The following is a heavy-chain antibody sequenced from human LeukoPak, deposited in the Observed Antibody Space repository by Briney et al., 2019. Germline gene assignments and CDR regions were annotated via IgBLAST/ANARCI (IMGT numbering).Heavy chain of an antibody. Sequence: SETLSLTCTVSGGSISSSSYYWGWIRQPPGKGLEWIGSIYYSGSTYYNPSLKSRVTISVDTSKNQFSLKLSSVTAADTAVYYCARDRLPPQDYDFWSGYYTSGYYYMDVWGKGTTVTVSS. J-gene: IGHJ6*03. CDR3: ARDRLPPQDYDFWSGYYTSGYYYMDV. D-gene: IGHD3-3*01. V-gene: IGHV4-39*07. CDR2: IYYSGST. CDR1: GGSISSSSYY.